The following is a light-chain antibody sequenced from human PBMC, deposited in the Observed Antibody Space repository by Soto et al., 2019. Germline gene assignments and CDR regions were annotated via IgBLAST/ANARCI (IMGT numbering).Light chain of an antibody. CDR1: QSLLYSTNNTNY. CDR3: QQCYSVPYT. CDR2: WAS. Sequence: DTVMTQSPESLAVSLGERATINCKSSQSLLYSTNNTNYLNWYQKKPGQPPKLLIYWASTRESGVPDRCSGSGSRRDFTLTISSLQAEDVAVYYCQQCYSVPYTFGQGTKLDI. V-gene: IGKV4-1*01. J-gene: IGKJ2*01.